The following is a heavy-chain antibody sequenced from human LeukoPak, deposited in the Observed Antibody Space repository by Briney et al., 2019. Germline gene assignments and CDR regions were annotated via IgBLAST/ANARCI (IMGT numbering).Heavy chain of an antibody. CDR2: IYDTGNT. CDR3: ARYGIWFGELSVWFDP. J-gene: IGHJ5*02. V-gene: IGHV4-59*12. Sequence: SETLSLTCTVSGVPLSAYYWTWIRQPPGKGLEWIVYIYDTGNTNYNPSLKSRVTISVDTSKNQFSLKLSSVTAADTAVYYCARYGIWFGELSVWFDPWGQGTLVTVSS. D-gene: IGHD3-10*01. CDR1: GVPLSAYY.